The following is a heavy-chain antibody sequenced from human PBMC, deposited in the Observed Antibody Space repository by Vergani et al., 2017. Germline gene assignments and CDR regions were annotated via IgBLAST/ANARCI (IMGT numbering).Heavy chain of an antibody. J-gene: IGHJ6*02. CDR3: ARDRVDIVATTTYYYYYYCMDV. CDR1: GFTVSSNY. V-gene: IGHV3-53*04. D-gene: IGHD5-12*01. Sequence: EVQLVESGGGLVQPGGSLRLSCAASGFTVSSNYMSWVRQAPGKGLEWVSVIDSGGSTYYADSVKGRFTIARDNSKNTLYLQMNSLRSEDTAVYYCARDRVDIVATTTYYYYYYCMDVWGQGTTVTVSS. CDR2: IDSGGST.